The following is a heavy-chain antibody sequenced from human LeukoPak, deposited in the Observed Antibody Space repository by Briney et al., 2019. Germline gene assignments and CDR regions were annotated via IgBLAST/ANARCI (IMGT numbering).Heavy chain of an antibody. J-gene: IGHJ4*02. Sequence: GASVKVSCKASGGTFSSYTFSWVRQAPGQGLEWMGGIIPIFGTANYAQKFQGRVTITADEYTSTAYMELSRLRSEDTAVYYCASASHITMLRGANDYWGQGTLVTVSS. CDR3: ASASHITMLRGANDY. CDR1: GGTFSSYT. CDR2: IIPIFGTA. V-gene: IGHV1-69*13. D-gene: IGHD3-10*01.